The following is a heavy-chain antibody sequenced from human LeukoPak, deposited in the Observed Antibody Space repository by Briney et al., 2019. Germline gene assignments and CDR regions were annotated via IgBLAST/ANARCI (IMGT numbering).Heavy chain of an antibody. V-gene: IGHV4-59*01. D-gene: IGHD3-3*01. CDR3: ASRSSIWSGYQDTLYYFDS. Sequence: KPSETLSLTCTVSGGSISSYYWSWIRQPPGKRLEWLGHIYYSGGTNYNPSLKSRVTISVDTSKNQFPRKLSSGTAADTAVYYCASRSSIWSGYQDTLYYFDSWGQGTLVTVSS. CDR1: GGSISSYY. J-gene: IGHJ4*02. CDR2: IYYSGGT.